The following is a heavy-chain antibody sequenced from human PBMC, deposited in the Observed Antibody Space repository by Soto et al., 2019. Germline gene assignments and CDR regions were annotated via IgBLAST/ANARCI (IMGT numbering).Heavy chain of an antibody. CDR3: AKGQGVGGIYSLDY. J-gene: IGHJ4*02. Sequence: DVQLLESGGDLVQPGGSLSLSCAASGFTFTSFAMSWVRQAPGKGLEWVSTISASGVNTYYTDSVKGRCTISRDNSKDTVSLQITGLRADDTAVYYCAKGQGVGGIYSLDYWGQGTVVTVSS. V-gene: IGHV3-23*01. CDR1: GFTFTSFA. D-gene: IGHD1-26*01. CDR2: ISASGVNT.